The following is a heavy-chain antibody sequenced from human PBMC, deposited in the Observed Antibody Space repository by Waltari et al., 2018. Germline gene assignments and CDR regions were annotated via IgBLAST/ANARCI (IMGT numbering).Heavy chain of an antibody. J-gene: IGHJ4*02. D-gene: IGHD5-18*01. CDR1: GFSFGDYW. CDR3: ARKGGRGYPYGPFYYDY. Sequence: EVQLVESGGGLVQPGESLRLSCAASGFSFGDYWMHWVRQAPGKGLEWVSRINIDGGYFSYTDSVKGRFTISRDNAKNTVFLQLNSVRAEDTAVYYCARKGGRGYPYGPFYYDYWGQGTLVTVSS. CDR2: INIDGGYF. V-gene: IGHV3-74*01.